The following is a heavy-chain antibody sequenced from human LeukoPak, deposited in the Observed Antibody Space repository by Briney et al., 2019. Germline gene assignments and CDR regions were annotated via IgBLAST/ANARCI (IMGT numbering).Heavy chain of an antibody. Sequence: GGSLRLSCAASGFTSSIYAMSWVRQAPGKGLEWVSTISGSGGSTYYADSVKGRFTISRDNSYNTLYLQMNSLRAEDTAVYYCAKTAMSDSSGYYFEYWGQGTLVTVSS. CDR3: AKTAMSDSSGYYFEY. D-gene: IGHD3-22*01. CDR1: GFTSSIYA. V-gene: IGHV3-23*01. J-gene: IGHJ4*02. CDR2: ISGSGGST.